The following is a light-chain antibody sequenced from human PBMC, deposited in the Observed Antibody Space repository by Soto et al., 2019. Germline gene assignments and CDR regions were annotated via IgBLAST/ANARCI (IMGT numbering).Light chain of an antibody. J-gene: IGKJ4*01. Sequence: DIQMTQSPSTLSASVGDRVTITCRASQSISDWSAWYQQKPGKAPKLLIYDASGLESGVPSRFSGSGSGTEFTLTISSLQPDDFATYYCQQYNSYSLTFGGGTKVDIK. V-gene: IGKV1-5*01. CDR1: QSISDW. CDR2: DAS. CDR3: QQYNSYSLT.